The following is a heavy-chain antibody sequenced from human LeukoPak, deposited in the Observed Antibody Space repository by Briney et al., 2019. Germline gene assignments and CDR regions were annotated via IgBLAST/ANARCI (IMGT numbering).Heavy chain of an antibody. D-gene: IGHD3-16*02. V-gene: IGHV4-59*08. CDR1: GGSISGYY. J-gene: IGHJ4*02. CDR2: IYNSGNT. CDR3: ARPLSSSYRYTFDH. Sequence: PSETLSLTCIVSGGSISGYYWSWLRQSPGKGLEWIAYIYNSGNTKYNPSLRSRVTISVDTSKNQLSLKLNSVTAADTAVYYCARPLSSSYRYTFDHWGQGAQVTVSS.